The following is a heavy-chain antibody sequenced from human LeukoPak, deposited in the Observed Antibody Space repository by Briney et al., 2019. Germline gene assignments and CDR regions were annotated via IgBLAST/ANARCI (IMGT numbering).Heavy chain of an antibody. CDR2: ISSSRSYI. CDR1: GFTFSSYS. D-gene: IGHD6-13*01. Sequence: AGGSLRLSCAASGFTFSSYSMNWVRQAPGKGLEWVSSISSSRSYIYYADSVKGRFSISRDNAKNSLYLQMNSLRAEDTAVYYCARPAAASPYYFDYWGQGTLVTVSS. V-gene: IGHV3-21*01. CDR3: ARPAAASPYYFDY. J-gene: IGHJ4*02.